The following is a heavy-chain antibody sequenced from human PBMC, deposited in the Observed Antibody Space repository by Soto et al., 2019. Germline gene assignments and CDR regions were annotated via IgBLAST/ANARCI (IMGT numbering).Heavy chain of an antibody. CDR3: ASTRVGLTLRNWFDP. Sequence: QVQLQESGPGLVKPSQTLSLTCTVSGGSISSGDYYWSWIRPPPGKGLEWIGYIYYSGSTYYNPSLKSRVTISVDTSKNQFSLKLSSVTAADTAVYYCASTRVGLTLRNWFDPWGQGTLVTVSS. J-gene: IGHJ5*02. CDR1: GGSISSGDYY. CDR2: IYYSGST. D-gene: IGHD1-26*01. V-gene: IGHV4-30-4*01.